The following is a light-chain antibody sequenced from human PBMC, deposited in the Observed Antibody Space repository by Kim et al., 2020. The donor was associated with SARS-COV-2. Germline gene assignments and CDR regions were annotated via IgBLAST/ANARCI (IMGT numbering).Light chain of an antibody. Sequence: QAVVTQEPSLTVSPGGTVTLTCESSTGTVTSGHYPYWFQQRPGQAPRTLIYDTNRKHSWTPARFSGSLLGGKAALTLSGAQPDDEADYYCLLSSGAVRVFGGGTQLTFL. V-gene: IGLV7-46*01. J-gene: IGLJ3*02. CDR3: LLSSGAVRV. CDR1: TGTVTSGHY. CDR2: DTN.